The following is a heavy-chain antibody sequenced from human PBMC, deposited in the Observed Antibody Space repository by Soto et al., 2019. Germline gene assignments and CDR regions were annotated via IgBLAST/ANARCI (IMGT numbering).Heavy chain of an antibody. V-gene: IGHV1-2*02. CDR1: GYTFTGYY. CDR3: ARDLGMATIPTFDY. Sequence: ASVKVSCKASGYTFTGYYMHWVRQAPGQGLEWMGWINPNSGGTNYAQKFQGRVTMTRDTSISTAYMELSRLRSDDTAVYYCARDLGMATIPTFDYWGQGTLVTVSS. J-gene: IGHJ4*02. D-gene: IGHD5-12*01. CDR2: INPNSGGT.